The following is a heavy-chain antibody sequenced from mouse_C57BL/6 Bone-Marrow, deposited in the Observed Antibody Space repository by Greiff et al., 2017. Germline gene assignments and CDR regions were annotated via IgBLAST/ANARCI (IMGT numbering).Heavy chain of an antibody. D-gene: IGHD2-4*01. J-gene: IGHJ4*01. CDR2: IYPGSGST. Sequence: QVQLQQPGAELVKPGASVKMSCKASGYTFTSYWITWVKQRPGQGLEWIGDIYPGSGSTNYNEKFKSKATLTVDTSSSTAYMQLSSLTSEDSAVYYCARSPIYDYDGYYYAMDYWGQGTSVTVSS. CDR3: ARSPIYDYDGYYYAMDY. V-gene: IGHV1-55*01. CDR1: GYTFTSYW.